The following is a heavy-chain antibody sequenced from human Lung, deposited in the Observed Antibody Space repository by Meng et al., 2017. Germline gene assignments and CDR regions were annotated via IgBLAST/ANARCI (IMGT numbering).Heavy chain of an antibody. D-gene: IGHD4-11*01. CDR2: INHSGST. CDR1: GGSFSDYY. CDR3: ARGPTTMAHDFDY. J-gene: IGHJ4*02. Sequence: QVQLQQWGTGLLHPSETLSLTCVVSGGSFSDYYWSWIRQPPGKGLEWIGEINHSGSTNYNPSLESRATISVDTSQNNLSLKLSSVTAADSAVYYCARGPTTMAHDFDYWGQGTLVTVSS. V-gene: IGHV4-34*01.